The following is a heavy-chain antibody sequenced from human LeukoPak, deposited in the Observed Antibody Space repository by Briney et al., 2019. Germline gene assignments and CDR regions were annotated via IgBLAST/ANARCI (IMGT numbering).Heavy chain of an antibody. CDR3: ARGRYYYDSSANDAFDI. CDR1: GSTFSDYY. D-gene: IGHD3-22*01. V-gene: IGHV3-11*01. CDR2: ISSSGSTI. Sequence: GGSLRLSCAASGSTFSDYYMSWIRQAPGKGLEWVSYISSSGSTIYYADSVKGRFTISRDNAKNSLYLQMNSLRAEDTAVYYCARGRYYYDSSANDAFDIWGQGTIVTVSS. J-gene: IGHJ3*02.